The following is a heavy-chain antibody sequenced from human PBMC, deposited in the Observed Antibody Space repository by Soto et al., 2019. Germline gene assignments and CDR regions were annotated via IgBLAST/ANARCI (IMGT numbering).Heavy chain of an antibody. D-gene: IGHD6-13*01. J-gene: IGHJ4*02. V-gene: IGHV1-69*01. CDR1: GGTFSSYR. CDR2: IVPIRRAA. Sequence: QVQLVQSGAEVKKTGSSVRVSCKASGGTFSSYRLNWLRQAPGHGLEWVGGIVPIRRAAEYAQGFQGRVTITADETTRTSYMELRSLNSQDTAVYYCVRDSGAKLSSNWGQGTLVTVSS. CDR3: VRDSGAKLSSN.